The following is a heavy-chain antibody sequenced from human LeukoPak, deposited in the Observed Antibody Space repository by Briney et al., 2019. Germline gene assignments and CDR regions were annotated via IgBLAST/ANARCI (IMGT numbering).Heavy chain of an antibody. CDR2: ISSSSSTI. V-gene: IGHV3-48*01. CDR1: GFTFSSYS. J-gene: IGHJ6*03. Sequence: GGSLRLSCAASGFTFSSYSMNWVRQAPGKWRGWVSYISSSSSTIYYADSVKGRFTISRDNAKNSLYLQMNSLRAEDTAVYYCARDLAPDTAMAYYYYYYMDVWGKGTTVTVSS. D-gene: IGHD5-18*01. CDR3: ARDLAPDTAMAYYYYYYMDV.